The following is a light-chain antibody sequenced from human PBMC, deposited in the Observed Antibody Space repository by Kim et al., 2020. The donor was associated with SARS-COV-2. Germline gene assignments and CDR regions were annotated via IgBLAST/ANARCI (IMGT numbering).Light chain of an antibody. V-gene: IGLV3-19*01. J-gene: IGLJ2*01. CDR3: NSRDSSGPVV. Sequence: VALGQTVRITCQGNSLRSYYASWYQQKPGQAPVLVIYGKNNRPSGIPDRFSGSSSGNTASLTNTGAQAEDEADYYCNSRDSSGPVVFGGGTQLTVL. CDR2: GKN. CDR1: SLRSYY.